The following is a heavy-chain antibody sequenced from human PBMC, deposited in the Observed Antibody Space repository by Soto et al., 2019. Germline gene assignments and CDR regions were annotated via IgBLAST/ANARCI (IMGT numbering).Heavy chain of an antibody. J-gene: IGHJ2*01. V-gene: IGHV2-26*01. Sequence: QVTLKESGPVLVKPTETLTLTCTVSGFSLSNARMGVSWIRQPPGKALEWLAHIFSNDEKSYSTSLKSRLTISKDTSKSQVVLTMTNMDPVDTATYYSARTIYGDYVNWYFDLWGRGTLVTVSS. CDR3: ARTIYGDYVNWYFDL. CDR1: GFSLSNARMG. CDR2: IFSNDEK. D-gene: IGHD4-17*01.